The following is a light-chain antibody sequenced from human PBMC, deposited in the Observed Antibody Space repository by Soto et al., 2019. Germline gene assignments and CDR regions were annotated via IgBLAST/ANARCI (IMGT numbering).Light chain of an antibody. CDR2: DND. Sequence: QSVLSQPPSMSAAPGQKVTISCSGSNSNIGNNYVSWYQQLPGTAPKLLIYDNDKRPSGIPDRFSASKSGTSATPGITGLQTGDEADYYCGTWDDSLTGGVFGGGTKLTVL. CDR3: GTWDDSLTGGV. CDR1: NSNIGNNY. J-gene: IGLJ3*02. V-gene: IGLV1-51*01.